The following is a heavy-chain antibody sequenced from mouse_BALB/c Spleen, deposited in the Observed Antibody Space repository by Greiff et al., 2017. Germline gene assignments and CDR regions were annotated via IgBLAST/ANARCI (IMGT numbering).Heavy chain of an antibody. J-gene: IGHJ4*01. V-gene: IGHV2-6-7*01. CDR3: DRDREVRPMDY. CDR1: GFSLTGYG. Sequence: VMLVESGPGLVAPSQSLSITCTVSGFSLTGYGVNWVRQPPGKGLEWLGMLWGDGSTDYNSALKSRLSISKDNSKSQVFLKMNSLQTDDTARYYDDRDREVRPMDYWGQGTSGTVSS. CDR2: LWGDGST. D-gene: IGHD2-14*01.